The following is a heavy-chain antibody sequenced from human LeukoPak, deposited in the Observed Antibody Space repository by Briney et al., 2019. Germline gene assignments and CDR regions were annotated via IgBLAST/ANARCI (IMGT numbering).Heavy chain of an antibody. J-gene: IGHJ4*02. V-gene: IGHV4-34*01. Sequence: SETLSLTCAVYDGSFSGYYWTWIRQPPGKGLEWIGEINHSGSTNYNPSLKSRVTISVDTSKNQFSLKLTSVAAADTAVYYCARVHGYYDILTGYYRYYFDYWGQGTLVTVSS. CDR2: INHSGST. CDR1: DGSFSGYY. CDR3: ARVHGYYDILTGYYRYYFDY. D-gene: IGHD3-9*01.